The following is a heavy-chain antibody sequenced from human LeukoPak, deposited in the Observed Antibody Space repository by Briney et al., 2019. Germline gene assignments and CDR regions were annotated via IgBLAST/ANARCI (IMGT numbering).Heavy chain of an antibody. CDR2: ISSSSTYI. CDR3: AKDLTTTSADYYFDY. Sequence: GGSLRLSCAASGFIFINYSMNWVRQAPGKGLEWVSSISSSSTYIYYADSVKGRFTISRDNAKNSLSLHMNSLRVEDTAVYYCAKDLTTTSADYYFDYWGQGTLVTVSS. J-gene: IGHJ4*02. CDR1: GFIFINYS. V-gene: IGHV3-21*01. D-gene: IGHD1-1*01.